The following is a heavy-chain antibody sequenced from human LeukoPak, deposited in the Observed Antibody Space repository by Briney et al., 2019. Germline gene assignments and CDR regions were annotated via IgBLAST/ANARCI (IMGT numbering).Heavy chain of an antibody. CDR2: ISYDGSNK. Sequence: SGGSLRLSCAASGFTFSSYAMHWVRQAPGKGLEWVAVISYDGSNKYYADSVKGRFTLSRDNSKNTLYLQMNSLRAEDTAVYYCASYSPPDSSGYYADYWGQGTLVTVSS. V-gene: IGHV3-30-3*01. D-gene: IGHD3-22*01. J-gene: IGHJ4*02. CDR1: GFTFSSYA. CDR3: ASYSPPDSSGYYADY.